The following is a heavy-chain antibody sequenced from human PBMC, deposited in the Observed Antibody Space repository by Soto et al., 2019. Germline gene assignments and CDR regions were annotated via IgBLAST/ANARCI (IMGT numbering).Heavy chain of an antibody. CDR1: GFTFSNAW. V-gene: IGHV3-15*07. CDR3: TTGQGMVRGVATRYYYGMDV. Sequence: GGSLRLSCAASGFTFSNAWMNWVRQDPGKGLEWVGRIKSKTDGGTTDYAAPVKGRFTISRDDSKNTLYLQMNSLKTEDTAVYYCTTGQGMVRGVATRYYYGMDVWGQGTTVTVSS. CDR2: IKSKTDGGTT. D-gene: IGHD3-10*01. J-gene: IGHJ6*02.